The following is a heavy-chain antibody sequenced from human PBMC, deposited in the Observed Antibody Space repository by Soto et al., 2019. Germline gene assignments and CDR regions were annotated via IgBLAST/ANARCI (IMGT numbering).Heavy chain of an antibody. CDR1: GYTLTELS. CDR2: INPSGGST. Sequence: ASVKVSCRVSGYTLTELSMHWVRQAPGQGYEWMGIINPSGGSTTYAQKFQGRVTMTRDASTTTVYMELSSLKSEDTAVYYCARVGSSIAVRPFDYWGQGTLVTVSS. J-gene: IGHJ4*02. D-gene: IGHD6-6*01. V-gene: IGHV1-46*01. CDR3: ARVGSSIAVRPFDY.